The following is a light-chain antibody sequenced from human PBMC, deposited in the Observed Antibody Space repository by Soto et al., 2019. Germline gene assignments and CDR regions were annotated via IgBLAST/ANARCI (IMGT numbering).Light chain of an antibody. CDR3: HSRA. CDR1: QTISRW. CDR2: DAS. J-gene: IGKJ5*01. V-gene: IGKV1-5*01. Sequence: DIQLTQTPSTLSASVGDEVTITCRASQTISRWLAWYQQKPGRAPKLLIYDASTLENGVPSRFSGSGSETEFTLTISRLQPDDFATYFCHSRAFGQGTRLENK.